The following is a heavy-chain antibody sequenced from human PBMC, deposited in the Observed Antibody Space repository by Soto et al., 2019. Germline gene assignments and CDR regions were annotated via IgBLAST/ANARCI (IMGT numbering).Heavy chain of an antibody. CDR3: ARGWGRIFDY. J-gene: IGHJ4*02. CDR2: INHSGST. CDR1: GGSISSGGYY. D-gene: IGHD7-27*01. Sequence: SETLSLTCTVSGGSISSGGYYWSWIRQHPGKGLEWIGYINHSGSTNYNPSLKSRVTISVDTSKNQFSLKLRSVTAADTAVYYCARGWGRIFDYWGQGTLVTVSS. V-gene: IGHV4-31*03.